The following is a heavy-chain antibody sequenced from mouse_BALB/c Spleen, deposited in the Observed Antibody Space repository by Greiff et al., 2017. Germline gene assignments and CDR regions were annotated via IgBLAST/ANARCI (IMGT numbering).Heavy chain of an antibody. V-gene: IGHV3-2*02. CDR3: ARHPYYGNSYAMDY. D-gene: IGHD2-10*01. CDR1: GYSITSDYA. CDR2: ISYSGST. J-gene: IGHJ4*01. Sequence: EVQGVESGPGLVKPSQSLSLTCTVTGYSITSDYAWNWIRQFPGNKLEWMGYISYSGSTSYNPSLKSRISITRDTSKNQFFLQLNSVTTEDTATYYCARHPYYGNSYAMDYWGQGTSVTVSS.